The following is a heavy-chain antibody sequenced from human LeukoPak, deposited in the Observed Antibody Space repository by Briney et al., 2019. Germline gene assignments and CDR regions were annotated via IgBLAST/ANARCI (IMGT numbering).Heavy chain of an antibody. CDR2: IYSGGST. D-gene: IGHD4-23*01. Sequence: PGGSLRLSCAASGFTVSSNYMSWVRQAPGKGLEWVSVIYSGGSTYYADSVKGRFTISRDNSKNTLYLQMNSLRAEDTAVYYCARDMGNYGGNYYFDYWGQGTLVTVSS. CDR3: ARDMGNYGGNYYFDY. V-gene: IGHV3-53*01. CDR1: GFTVSSNY. J-gene: IGHJ4*02.